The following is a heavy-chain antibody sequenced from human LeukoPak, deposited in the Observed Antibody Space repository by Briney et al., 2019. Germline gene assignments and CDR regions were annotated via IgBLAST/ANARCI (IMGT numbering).Heavy chain of an antibody. CDR3: ARESGWAGLSTDY. V-gene: IGHV3-30*04. D-gene: IGHD3-16*02. CDR2: IFYDGTIY. J-gene: IGHJ4*02. CDR1: GFTFDNFA. Sequence: PGRSLRLSCTASGFTFDNFAMHWVRLAPGKGLEWVAVIFYDGTIYYYADSVKGRFTISRDNSKNTLYLQMRSLRPDDTAVYYCARESGWAGLSTDYWGQGTLVTVSS.